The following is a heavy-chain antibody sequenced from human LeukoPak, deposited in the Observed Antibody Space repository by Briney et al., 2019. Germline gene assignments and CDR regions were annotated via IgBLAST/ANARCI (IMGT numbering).Heavy chain of an antibody. CDR2: ISGDSHST. Sequence: GGSLRLSCAASGFTFDDYAMHWVSQAPGKGLEWVSLISGDSHSTFYADSVKGRFTISRDNSKNSLYLQMNSLRNDDTALYYCARDTEGYIYGYYYYGMDVWGQGTTVTVSS. CDR1: GFTFDDYA. CDR3: ARDTEGYIYGYYYYGMDV. V-gene: IGHV3-43*02. J-gene: IGHJ6*02. D-gene: IGHD5-18*01.